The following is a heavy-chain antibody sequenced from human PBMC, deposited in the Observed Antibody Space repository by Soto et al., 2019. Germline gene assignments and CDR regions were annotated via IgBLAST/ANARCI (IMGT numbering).Heavy chain of an antibody. D-gene: IGHD5-18*01. J-gene: IGHJ3*02. CDR2: ISDDTRSI. V-gene: IGHV3-21*01. Sequence: EVQLVESGGGLVKPGGSLRLSCAASGFTFSDYNMNWVRQAPGKGLEWVSSISDDTRSIFYADSMKGRFTISRDNAKNSLYQQMNNLRAEDTAVYYCAREGPTMVTAFDIWGQGTMVTVSS. CDR3: AREGPTMVTAFDI. CDR1: GFTFSDYN.